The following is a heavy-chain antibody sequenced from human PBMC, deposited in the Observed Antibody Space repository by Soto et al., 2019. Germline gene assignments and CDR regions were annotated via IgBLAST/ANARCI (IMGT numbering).Heavy chain of an antibody. CDR2: ISGSGGST. J-gene: IGHJ4*02. CDR3: AKDHWGSY. Sequence: EVQLLESGGGLIQRGGSLRLSCSPSGFTFSDYAMSWVRQAPGKGLEWVSAISGSGGSTYYADSVKGRFTISRDNSRNTLYLQMNSPRAEDTAIYYCAKDHWGSYSGQGTLVTVSS. V-gene: IGHV3-23*01. D-gene: IGHD3-16*01. CDR1: GFTFSDYA.